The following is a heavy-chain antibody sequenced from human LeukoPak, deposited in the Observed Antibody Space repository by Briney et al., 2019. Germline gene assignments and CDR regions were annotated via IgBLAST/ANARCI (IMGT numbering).Heavy chain of an antibody. Sequence: VASVKVSCKASGYTFTSYVINSVRQATGQGREWMGWMNPMSDNTGYAQKFQERVTMTRNASISTAYMELSSLRSVDTAVYYCARDYYMDVWGKGTTVTVSS. V-gene: IGHV1-8*01. CDR1: GYTFTSYV. CDR2: MNPMSDNT. CDR3: ARDYYMDV. J-gene: IGHJ6*03.